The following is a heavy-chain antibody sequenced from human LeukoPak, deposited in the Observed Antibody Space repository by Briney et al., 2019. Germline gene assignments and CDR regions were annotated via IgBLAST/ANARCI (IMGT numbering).Heavy chain of an antibody. Sequence: GGSLRLSCAASGFTFSSYDMHWVRQATGKGLEWVSAIGVAANTFYSGSVKGRFTISRENAKNSLYLLMSSLRAEDTAVYYCARDSSSWYIASNWFDPWGQGTLVTVSS. CDR2: IGVAANT. V-gene: IGHV3-13*01. CDR3: ARDSSSWYIASNWFDP. J-gene: IGHJ5*02. CDR1: GFTFSSYD. D-gene: IGHD6-13*01.